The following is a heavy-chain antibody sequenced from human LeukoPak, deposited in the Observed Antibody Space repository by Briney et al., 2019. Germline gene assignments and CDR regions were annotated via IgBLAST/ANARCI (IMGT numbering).Heavy chain of an antibody. J-gene: IGHJ6*03. Sequence: GGSLRLSCAASGFTFSSYSMNWVRQAPGKGLEWVSYISSSSNYIYYADSVKGRFTISRDNAKNSLYLQMNTLRAEDTAVYYCAREVVTMVRGVRYYYMDVWGKGTTVTISS. CDR3: AREVVTMVRGVRYYYMDV. CDR2: ISSSSNYI. CDR1: GFTFSSYS. V-gene: IGHV3-21*01. D-gene: IGHD3-10*01.